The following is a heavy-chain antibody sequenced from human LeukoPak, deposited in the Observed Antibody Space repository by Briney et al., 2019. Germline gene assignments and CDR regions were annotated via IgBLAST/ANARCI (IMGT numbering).Heavy chain of an antibody. CDR1: GVSISSSNSY. CDR2: IYYSGST. Sequence: SETLSLTCTVSGVSISSSNSYWGWIRQPPGKGLEWIGSIYYSGSTYYNPSLKSRVTISVDTSKNQFSLKLSSVTATDTAVYYCASLKNVDFFDYWGQGTLVTVSS. D-gene: IGHD1-1*01. CDR3: ASLKNVDFFDY. J-gene: IGHJ4*02. V-gene: IGHV4-39*01.